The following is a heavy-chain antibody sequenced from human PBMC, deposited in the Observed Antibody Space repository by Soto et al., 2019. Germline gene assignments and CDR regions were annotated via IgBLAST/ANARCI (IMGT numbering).Heavy chain of an antibody. CDR2: ISGSGGST. J-gene: IGHJ3*02. CDR3: AKDIVVVVAAIPKNAFDI. Sequence: PGGSLILSCAASGFTFSSYAMSWVRQAPGKGLEWVSAISGSGGSTYYADSVKGRFTISRDNSKNTLYLQMNSLRAEDTAVYYCAKDIVVVVAAIPKNAFDIWGQGTMVTVSS. CDR1: GFTFSSYA. V-gene: IGHV3-23*01. D-gene: IGHD2-15*01.